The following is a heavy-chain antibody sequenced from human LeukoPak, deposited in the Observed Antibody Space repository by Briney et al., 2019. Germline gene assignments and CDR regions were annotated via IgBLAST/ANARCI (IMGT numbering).Heavy chain of an antibody. D-gene: IGHD3-10*01. V-gene: IGHV4-4*07. CDR1: GGSISSPY. CDR2: FYTSGIA. CDR3: AGDYGVWFGEHYYYNGMDV. Sequence: KSSETLSLTCTVSGGSISSPYWTWIRQPAGKGLEWIGRFYTSGIANYNPSLKSRVTMSVDTSKNQFSLKVTSVTAADTAIYYCAGDYGVWFGEHYYYNGMDVWGQGISVTVSS. J-gene: IGHJ6*02.